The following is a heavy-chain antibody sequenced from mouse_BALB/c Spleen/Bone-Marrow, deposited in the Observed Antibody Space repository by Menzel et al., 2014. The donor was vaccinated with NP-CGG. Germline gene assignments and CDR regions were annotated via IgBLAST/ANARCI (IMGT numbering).Heavy chain of an antibody. D-gene: IGHD1-2*01. CDR1: GFNIKDIY. Sequence: EVQLQQSGAELVKPGASVKLSCTASGFNIKDIYMHWVKQRPEQGLEWIGRIDPANGDTKYDPKFQGKATITADTSSNTAYLQLSSLTSEDTAVYYCARDYGPFDYWGQGTTLTVPS. CDR2: IDPANGDT. CDR3: ARDYGPFDY. V-gene: IGHV14-3*02. J-gene: IGHJ2*01.